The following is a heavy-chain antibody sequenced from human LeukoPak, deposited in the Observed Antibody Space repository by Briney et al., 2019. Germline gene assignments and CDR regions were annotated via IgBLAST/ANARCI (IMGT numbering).Heavy chain of an antibody. D-gene: IGHD2-2*01. CDR1: GGTFSSYA. V-gene: IGHV1-69*05. Sequence: ASVKVSCKASGGTFSSYAISWVRQAPGQGLEWMGGIIPIFGTANYAQKFQGRVTITTDESTSTAYMELSSLRSEDTAVYYCARLGYCSSTSCYGAFDIWGQGTMVTVSS. CDR2: IIPIFGTA. J-gene: IGHJ3*02. CDR3: ARLGYCSSTSCYGAFDI.